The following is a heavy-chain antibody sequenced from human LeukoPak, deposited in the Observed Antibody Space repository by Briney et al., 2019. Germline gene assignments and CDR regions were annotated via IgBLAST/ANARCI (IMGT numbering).Heavy chain of an antibody. CDR2: ISYDGSNK. D-gene: IGHD1-1*01. J-gene: IGHJ4*02. CDR1: GFTFSSYG. V-gene: IGHV3-30*18. Sequence: PGGSLRLSCAASGFTFSSYGMPWVRQAPGKGLEWVAVISYDGSNKYYADSVKGRFTISRDNSKNTLYLQMNSLRAEDTAVYYCANWSGLVGYWGQGTLVTVSS. CDR3: ANWSGLVGY.